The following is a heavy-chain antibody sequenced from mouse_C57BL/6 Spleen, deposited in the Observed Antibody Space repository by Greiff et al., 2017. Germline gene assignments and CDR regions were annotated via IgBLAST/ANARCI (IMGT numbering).Heavy chain of an antibody. CDR3: ARAIDPYFDY. CDR2: IYPGDGAT. V-gene: IGHV1-80*01. CDR1: GYAFSSYW. Sequence: VMLVESGAELVKPGASVKISCKASGYAFSSYWMNWVKQRPGKGLEWIGQIYPGDGATNYNGKFKGKATLTADKSSSTAYMQLSSLTSEDSAVYFCARAIDPYFDYWGQGTTLTVSS. J-gene: IGHJ2*01.